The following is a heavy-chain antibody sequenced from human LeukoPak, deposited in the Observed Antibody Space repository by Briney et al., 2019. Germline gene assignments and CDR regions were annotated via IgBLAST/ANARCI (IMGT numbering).Heavy chain of an antibody. CDR3: ARYNNAHFDY. Sequence: QTGRSLRLSCAGSGFTFGGYGMHWFRQTPGKGLEWVAVIAYDGSRAFYADSVKGRFTISRDNSKNTMSVQMDDLRAEDTAVYYCARYNNAHFDYGGQGTLVPVSS. V-gene: IGHV3-33*01. CDR2: IAYDGSRA. J-gene: IGHJ4*02. CDR1: GFTFGGYG. D-gene: IGHD1-14*01.